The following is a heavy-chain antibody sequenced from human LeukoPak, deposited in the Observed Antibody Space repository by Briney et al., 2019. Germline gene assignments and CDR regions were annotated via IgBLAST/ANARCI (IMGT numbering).Heavy chain of an antibody. CDR3: ARALIATTAPDY. CDR2: MNPNSGNT. Sequence: ASVKVSCKASGYTFTSYDINWVRQATGQGLEWMGWMNPNSGNTGYEQQFQGRVTMTRNTSISTAYMELSSLRSEDTAVYYCARALIATTAPDYWGQGTLVTVSS. D-gene: IGHD6-13*01. J-gene: IGHJ4*02. V-gene: IGHV1-8*01. CDR1: GYTFTSYD.